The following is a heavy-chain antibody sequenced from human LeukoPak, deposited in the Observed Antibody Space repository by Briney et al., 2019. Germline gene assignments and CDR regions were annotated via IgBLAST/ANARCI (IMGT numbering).Heavy chain of an antibody. CDR2: ISGSGDST. CDR3: ARSAYNSGWYMFAIDY. D-gene: IGHD6-19*01. Sequence: GGSLRLSCAVSGFTFTNYAMSWVRQAPGKGLEWVSAISGSGDSTNYADSVKGRFTISRDNSQNTLYLQMNSLRAEDTAVYYCARSAYNSGWYMFAIDYWGQGTLVTVSS. J-gene: IGHJ4*02. V-gene: IGHV3-23*01. CDR1: GFTFTNYA.